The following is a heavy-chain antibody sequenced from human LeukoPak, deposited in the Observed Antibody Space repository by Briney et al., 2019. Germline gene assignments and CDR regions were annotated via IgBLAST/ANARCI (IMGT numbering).Heavy chain of an antibody. CDR3: ARGLGFIVVVTSSPDAFDI. Sequence: ASVKVSCKSSENTFTAYYIHWVRQAPGQGLGWMGGINPKSGATKYAQKVQGRVTLTSDTSISTAYMELNSPRSDDTAAYYCARGLGFIVVVTSSPDAFDIWGQGTMVTVSS. CDR1: ENTFTAYY. V-gene: IGHV1-2*02. CDR2: INPKSGAT. J-gene: IGHJ3*02. D-gene: IGHD2-21*02.